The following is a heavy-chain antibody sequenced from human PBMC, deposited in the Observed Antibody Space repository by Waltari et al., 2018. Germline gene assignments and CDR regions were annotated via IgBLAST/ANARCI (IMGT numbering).Heavy chain of an antibody. CDR2: ISSGSSYI. CDR1: GFPFCSEQ. V-gene: IGHV3-21*01. Sequence: EVQLVGSGGGLVKHGGSLGLRCAASGFPFCSEQSNGGRQAPGKGLEWVSSISSGSSYIYYADSVKGRCTIARDNAKNSLYLQMNSLRAEDTAVYYCAREWGVMVGTAGYYFDYWGQGTLVTVSS. J-gene: IGHJ4*02. CDR3: AREWGVMVGTAGYYFDY. D-gene: IGHD2-15*01.